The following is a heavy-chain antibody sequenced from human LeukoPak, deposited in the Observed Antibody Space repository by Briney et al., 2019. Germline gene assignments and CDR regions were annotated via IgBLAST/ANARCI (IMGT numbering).Heavy chain of an antibody. Sequence: SETLSLTCTVSTASISPFFWNWIRQSPGKGFEWIGHVSYSGTSTYNPSLRCRVTISIDTSKSQFSLNLSSVTAADTALYYCARGRRFHASGTYSSAAPDYWGQGILVTVSS. CDR1: TASISPFF. CDR2: VSYSGTS. CDR3: ARGRRFHASGTYSSAAPDY. J-gene: IGHJ4*02. V-gene: IGHV4-59*01. D-gene: IGHD3-10*01.